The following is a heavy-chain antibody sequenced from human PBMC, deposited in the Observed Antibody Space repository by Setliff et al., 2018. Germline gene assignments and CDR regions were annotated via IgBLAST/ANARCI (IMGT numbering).Heavy chain of an antibody. CDR2: INHSGST. V-gene: IGHV4-34*01. CDR3: ASLGMTTMMDWYFDL. CDR1: GGSFSGYY. J-gene: IGHJ2*01. D-gene: IGHD4-4*01. Sequence: ASETLSLTCAVYGGSFSGYYWSWIRQPPGKGLEWIGEINHSGSTNYNPSLKSRVTISVDTSKNQFSLKLSSVTAADTAVYYCASLGMTTMMDWYFDLWGRGTLVTVPS.